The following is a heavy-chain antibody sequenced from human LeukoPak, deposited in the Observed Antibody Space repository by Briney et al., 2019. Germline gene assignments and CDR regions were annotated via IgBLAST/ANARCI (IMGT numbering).Heavy chain of an antibody. J-gene: IGHJ4*02. CDR3: ARGGPVGATRFDY. D-gene: IGHD1-26*01. V-gene: IGHV4-39*07. CDR1: GGSISSSSYY. Sequence: SETLSLTCTVSGGSISSSSYYWGWIRQPPGKGLEWIGSIYYSGSTYYNPSLKSRVTISVDTSKNQFSLKLSSVTAADTAVYYCARGGPVGATRFDYWGQGTLVTVSS. CDR2: IYYSGST.